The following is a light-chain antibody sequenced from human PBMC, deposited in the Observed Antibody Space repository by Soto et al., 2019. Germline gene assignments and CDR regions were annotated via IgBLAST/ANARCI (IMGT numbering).Light chain of an antibody. V-gene: IGKV1-9*01. Sequence: IQLTQSPSSLSASVGDRVTITCRASQDINYYLAWYQQKPGTAPKLLIYAASTLQSGVPSRFSGSGSGTDFTLTISSLQPDDFATYYCQQLDNYPRTFGPGTKVDIK. CDR3: QQLDNYPRT. CDR1: QDINYY. J-gene: IGKJ3*01. CDR2: AAS.